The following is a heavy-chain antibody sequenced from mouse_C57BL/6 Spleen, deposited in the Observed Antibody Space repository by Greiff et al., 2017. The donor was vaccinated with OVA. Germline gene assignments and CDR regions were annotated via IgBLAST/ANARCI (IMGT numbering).Heavy chain of an antibody. V-gene: IGHV1-80*01. J-gene: IGHJ3*01. CDR1: GYAFSSYW. CDR2: IYPGDGDT. Sequence: QVQLQQSGAELVKPGASVKISCKASGYAFSSYWMTWVKQRPGKGLAWIGQIYPGDGDTNYNGKFKGKATLTADNSSSTAYMQLSSLTSEDSAVYFCASGRGSFAYWGQGTLVTVSA. CDR3: ASGRGSFAY.